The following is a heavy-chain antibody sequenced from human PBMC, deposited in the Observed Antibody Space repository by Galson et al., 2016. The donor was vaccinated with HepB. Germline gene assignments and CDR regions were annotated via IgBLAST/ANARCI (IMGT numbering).Heavy chain of an antibody. CDR3: ARAYQYTLDY. CDR2: INQDGTEK. J-gene: IGHJ4*02. V-gene: IGHV3-7*04. Sequence: SLRLSCAASGLTFSNFWMTWVRQAPGKGLEWVANINQDGTEKHYLDSVRGRFTISRDNAKSSLFLQMNSLRVEDTAVYFCARAYQYTLDYWGQGTLVTVSS. D-gene: IGHD1-1*01. CDR1: GLTFSNFW.